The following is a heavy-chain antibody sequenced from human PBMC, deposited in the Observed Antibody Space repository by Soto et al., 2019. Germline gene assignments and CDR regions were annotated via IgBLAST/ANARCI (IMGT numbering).Heavy chain of an antibody. CDR2: IVVMSKAA. J-gene: IGHJ4*02. Sequence: QVVLLQSGAEVKEPGSSVRLSCQVSGSTFNNFAFSWVRQAPGQGPEWLGGIVVMSKAADYSQRFQDRVMITADTSTSTLYMELGSLTFDDTAVYYCARAIKRWEVNYYFDYWGQGTLVTVSS. D-gene: IGHD1-26*01. V-gene: IGHV1-69*06. CDR1: GSTFNNFA. CDR3: ARAIKRWEVNYYFDY.